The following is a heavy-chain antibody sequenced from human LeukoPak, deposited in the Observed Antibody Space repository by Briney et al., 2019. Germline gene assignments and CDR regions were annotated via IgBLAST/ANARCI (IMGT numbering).Heavy chain of an antibody. V-gene: IGHV3-23*01. D-gene: IGHD1-14*01. CDR1: GFTFKNYA. CDR3: AKLHTAWREPWFEQTDAFDI. J-gene: IGHJ3*02. Sequence: GGSLRLSCAASGFTFKNYAMNWVRQAPGQGLEWVAGISGAGGSADYADYVKGRFTISRDNSRNTLFLQMFSLRAEDTAVYYCAKLHTAWREPWFEQTDAFDIWGQGTLVTVSS. CDR2: ISGAGGSA.